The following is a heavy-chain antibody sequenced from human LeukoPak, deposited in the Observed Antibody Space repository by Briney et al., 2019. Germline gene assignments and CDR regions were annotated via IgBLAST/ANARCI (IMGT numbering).Heavy chain of an antibody. CDR1: GYTFTSYY. CDR2: INPSGGST. Sequence: ASVKVSCKASGYTFTSYYMHWVRQAPGQGLEWMGIINPSGGSTSYARKFQGRVTMTRDMSTSTVYMELSSLRSEDTAVYYCARDSRPLLWFGESLSSFDPWGQGTLVTVSS. J-gene: IGHJ5*02. CDR3: ARDSRPLLWFGESLSSFDP. V-gene: IGHV1-46*01. D-gene: IGHD3-10*01.